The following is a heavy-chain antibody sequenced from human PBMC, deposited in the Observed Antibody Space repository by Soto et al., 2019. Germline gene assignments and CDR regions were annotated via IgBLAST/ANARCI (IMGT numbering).Heavy chain of an antibody. J-gene: IGHJ6*02. D-gene: IGHD3-3*01. Sequence: QVQLVQSGAEVKKPGASVKVSCKASGYTFTSSGISWVRQAPGQGLEWMGWISTDNGNTNYAQHLQGRVSMTTDTSTRNAYMDLRSLRSDDTAVYYCARDQGITTFGVYSMYYYGMDVWGQGTTVTVSS. CDR3: ARDQGITTFGVYSMYYYGMDV. CDR2: ISTDNGNT. CDR1: GYTFTSSG. V-gene: IGHV1-18*01.